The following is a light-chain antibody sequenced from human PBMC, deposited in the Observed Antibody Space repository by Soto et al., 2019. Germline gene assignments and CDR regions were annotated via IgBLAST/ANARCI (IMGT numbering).Light chain of an antibody. J-gene: IGLJ1*01. V-gene: IGLV2-14*01. CDR1: SSDIGTYDH. CDR3: ISYTGSRSYV. CDR2: SVS. Sequence: QSVLTQPASVSGSPGQSITISCSGTSSDIGTYDHVAWFQQFPGKTPKLMIYSVSNRPSGVSYRFSGSKSGNTASLTISGLQAEDEADYYCISYTGSRSYVFGTGTKVTVL.